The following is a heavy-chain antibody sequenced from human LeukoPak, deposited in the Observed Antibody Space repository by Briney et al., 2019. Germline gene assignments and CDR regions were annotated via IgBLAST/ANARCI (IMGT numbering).Heavy chain of an antibody. CDR3: ARDRSGGCICAAYFQH. CDR2: IGGSGDST. Sequence: GGSLRLSCAASGFTFSSYAMTWVRQAPGKGLECVSAIGGSGDSTYYADSVKGRFTISRDNSKNTLYLQMNSLRAEDMAVYYCARDRSGGCICAAYFQHWGQGTLVTVSS. J-gene: IGHJ1*01. CDR1: GFTFSSYA. D-gene: IGHD6-19*01. V-gene: IGHV3-23*01.